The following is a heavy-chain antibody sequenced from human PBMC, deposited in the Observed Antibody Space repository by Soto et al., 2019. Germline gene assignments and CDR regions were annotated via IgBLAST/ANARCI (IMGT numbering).Heavy chain of an antibody. D-gene: IGHD2-2*01. CDR2: IIPILGIA. CDR1: GGTFSSYT. J-gene: IGHJ6*02. CDR3: ARWGPGYCSRTSCRRGYYYGMDV. V-gene: IGHV1-69*02. Sequence: QVQLVQSGAEVKKPGSSVKVSCKASGGTFSSYTISWVRQAPGQGLEWMGRIIPILGIANYAQKFQGRVTITADKSTSTAYMELSSLRSDDTAVYYCARWGPGYCSRTSCRRGYYYGMDVWGQGTTVTVSS.